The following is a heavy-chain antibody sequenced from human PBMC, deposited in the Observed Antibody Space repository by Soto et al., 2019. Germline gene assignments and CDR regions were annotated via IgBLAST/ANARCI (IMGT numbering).Heavy chain of an antibody. J-gene: IGHJ6*02. Sequence: SETLSLTCTVSGGSVSSGSYYWSWIRHPPGKGLEWIGYIYYSGSTNYNPSLKSRVTISVDTSKNQFSLKLSSVTAADTAVYYCARSLGRYYYYGMDVWGQGTTVTVSS. CDR2: IYYSGST. D-gene: IGHD7-27*01. V-gene: IGHV4-61*01. CDR1: GGSVSSGSYY. CDR3: ARSLGRYYYYGMDV.